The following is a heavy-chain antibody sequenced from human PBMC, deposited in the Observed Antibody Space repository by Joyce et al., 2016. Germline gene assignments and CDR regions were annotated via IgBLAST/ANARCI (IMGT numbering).Heavy chain of an antibody. Sequence: EVQLVESGGGLVQPGGSLRLSCVVSGLTFSNSWMHWVRQAPGKGLEWVANINPDGSDQYYVDSVKGRFTISRDNAKNSLYLQMNSLRVEDTAVYYCTRISRIISGDYWGQGTLVTVSS. D-gene: IGHD2-2*01. CDR3: TRISRIISGDY. V-gene: IGHV3-7*03. J-gene: IGHJ4*02. CDR2: INPDGSDQ. CDR1: GLTFSNSW.